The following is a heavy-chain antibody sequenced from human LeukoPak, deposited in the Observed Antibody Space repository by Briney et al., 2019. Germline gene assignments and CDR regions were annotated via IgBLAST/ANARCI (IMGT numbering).Heavy chain of an antibody. V-gene: IGHV1-69*04. D-gene: IGHD3-22*01. J-gene: IGHJ4*02. CDR1: GGTFSSYA. CDR2: IIPILGIA. Sequence: SVKVSCKASGGTFSSYAISWVRQAPGQGLEWMGRIIPILGIANYAQKFQGRVTITADKSTSTAYMELSSLRSEDTAVYYCARDHSYSGYYYDSSGPPVYWGQGTLVTVSS. CDR3: ARDHSYSGYYYDSSGPPVY.